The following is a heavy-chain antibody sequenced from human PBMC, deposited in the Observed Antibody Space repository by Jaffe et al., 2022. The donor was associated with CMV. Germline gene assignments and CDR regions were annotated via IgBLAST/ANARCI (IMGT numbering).Heavy chain of an antibody. CDR3: ARTDSQVSPWVFGVVQYGMDV. Sequence: QVQLQESGPGLVKPSETLSLTCTVSGGSISSYYWSWIRQPPGKGLEWIGYIYYSGSTNYNPSLKSRVTISVDTSKNQFSLKLSSVTAADTAVYYCARTDSQVSPWVFGVVQYGMDVWGQGTTVTVSS. D-gene: IGHD3-3*01. V-gene: IGHV4-59*01. CDR1: GGSISSYY. CDR2: IYYSGST. J-gene: IGHJ6*02.